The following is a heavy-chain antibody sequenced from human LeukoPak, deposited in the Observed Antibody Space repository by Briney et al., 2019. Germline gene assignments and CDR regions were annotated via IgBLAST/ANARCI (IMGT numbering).Heavy chain of an antibody. V-gene: IGHV3-48*03. CDR3: ARVARDVVVVAATMDV. J-gene: IGHJ6*02. CDR2: ISSSGSTI. CDR1: GFTFSSYE. D-gene: IGHD2-15*01. Sequence: GGSLRLSCAASGFTFSSYEMNWVRQAPGKGLGWVSYISSSGSTIYYADSVKGRFTISRDNAKNSLYLQMNSLRAEDTAVYYCARVARDVVVVAATMDVWGQGTTVTVSS.